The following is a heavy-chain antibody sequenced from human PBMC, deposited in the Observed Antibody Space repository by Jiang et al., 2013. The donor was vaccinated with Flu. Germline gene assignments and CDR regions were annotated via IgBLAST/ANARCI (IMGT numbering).Heavy chain of an antibody. CDR3: ARGYYYDSSGYDAFDI. D-gene: IGHD3-22*01. CDR2: IYYSGST. V-gene: IGHV4-59*01. Sequence: GSGLVKPSETLSLTCTVSGGSISSYYWSWIRQPPGKGLEWIGYIYYSGSTNYNPSLKSRVTISVDTSKNQFSLKLSSVTAADTAVYYCARGYYYDSSGYDAFDIWGQGTMVTVSS. CDR1: GGSISSYY. J-gene: IGHJ3*02.